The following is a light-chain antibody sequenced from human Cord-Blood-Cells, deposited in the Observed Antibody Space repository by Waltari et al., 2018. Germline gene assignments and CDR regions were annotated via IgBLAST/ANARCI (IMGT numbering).Light chain of an antibody. Sequence: SAAPGQKVTISCSGSSSNIGNNYVSWYQQLPGTAPKLLIYENNKRPSGIPDRFSGSKSGTSATLGITGLQTGDEADYYCGTWDSSLSANWVFGGGTKLTVL. CDR1: SSNIGNNY. J-gene: IGLJ3*02. CDR2: ENN. V-gene: IGLV1-51*02. CDR3: GTWDSSLSANWV.